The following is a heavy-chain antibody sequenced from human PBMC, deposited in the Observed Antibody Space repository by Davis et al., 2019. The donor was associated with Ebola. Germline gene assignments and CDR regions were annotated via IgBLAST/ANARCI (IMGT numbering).Heavy chain of an antibody. CDR1: GFTVSSNY. J-gene: IGHJ4*02. D-gene: IGHD1-26*01. CDR2: IYSGGST. Sequence: GGSLRLSCAASGFTVSSNYMSWVRQAPGKGLEWVSVIYSGGSTYYADSVKGRFTISRDNSKNTLYLQMNSLRAEDTAVYYCAKVRGGIVGATTFDYWGQGTLVTVSS. V-gene: IGHV3-53*01. CDR3: AKVRGGIVGATTFDY.